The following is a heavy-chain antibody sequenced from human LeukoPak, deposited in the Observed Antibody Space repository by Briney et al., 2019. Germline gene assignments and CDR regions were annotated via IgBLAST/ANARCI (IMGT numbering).Heavy chain of an antibody. CDR2: INPNSGGT. CDR1: GYTFTGYY. V-gene: IGHV1-2*06. Sequence: ASAKVSCKASGYTFTGYYMHWVRQAPGQGLEWMGRINPNSGGTNYAQKFQGRVTMTRDTSISTAYMELSRLRSDDTAVYYCAREGGDPAWFDIWGQGTMVTVSS. J-gene: IGHJ3*02. CDR3: AREGGDPAWFDI. D-gene: IGHD3-10*01.